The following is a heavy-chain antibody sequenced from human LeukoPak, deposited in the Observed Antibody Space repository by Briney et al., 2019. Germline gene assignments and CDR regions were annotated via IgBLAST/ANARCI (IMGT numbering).Heavy chain of an antibody. CDR2: IYSSGNS. CDR1: GDSITTNSYW. V-gene: IGHV4-39*01. CDR3: ARRGIWDLQIGNWFDP. J-gene: IGHJ5*02. Sequence: SETLSLTCSLSGDSITTNSYWWGCIRQSPRKGLERIGSIYSSGNSYYNPSLKSRATISPDTSKNQYSLRLTSVTAADTAVYYCARRGIWDLQIGNWFDPWGQGILVAVSS. D-gene: IGHD3-16*01.